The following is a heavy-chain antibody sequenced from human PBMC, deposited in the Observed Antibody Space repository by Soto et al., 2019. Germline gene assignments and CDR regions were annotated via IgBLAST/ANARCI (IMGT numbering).Heavy chain of an antibody. V-gene: IGHV3-11*01. CDR3: ARVKYTYGYALDV. Sequence: GGSLRLSCAATGFTFNDYYIIWIRQAPGKGLEWVSHISSSGNIIYYADYVKGRFTISRDNAKNSLFLQMNSLRAEDTAVYYCARVKYTYGYALDVWGQGTTVTVSS. CDR1: GFTFNDYY. CDR2: ISSSGNII. D-gene: IGHD5-18*01. J-gene: IGHJ6*02.